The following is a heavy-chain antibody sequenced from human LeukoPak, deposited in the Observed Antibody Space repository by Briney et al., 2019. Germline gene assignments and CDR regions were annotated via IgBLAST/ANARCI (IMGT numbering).Heavy chain of an antibody. V-gene: IGHV3-23*01. CDR1: GFTFSSSA. CDR3: AKNPGGYFDY. Sequence: GGSLRLSCAASGFTFSSSAMSWVRQAPGKGLEWVSTISGSGGSTYYADSVKGRFTISRDNSKNTLYLQMNSLRAEDTAAYYCAKNPGGYFDYWGQGTLVTVSS. CDR2: ISGSGGST. J-gene: IGHJ4*02. D-gene: IGHD3-16*01.